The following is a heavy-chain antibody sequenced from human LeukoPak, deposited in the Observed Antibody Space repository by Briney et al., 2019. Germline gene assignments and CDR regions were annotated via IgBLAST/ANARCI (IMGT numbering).Heavy chain of an antibody. CDR3: ARYFAGYQWPYYFDY. CDR1: GGSISSSSYY. D-gene: IGHD3-9*01. J-gene: IGHJ4*02. Sequence: SETLSLTCTVSGGSISSSSYYWGWIRQPPGKGLEWIGSIYYSGSTYYNPSLKSRVTISVDTSKNQFSLKLSSVTAADTAVYYCARYFAGYQWPYYFDYWGQGTLVTVSS. CDR2: IYYSGST. V-gene: IGHV4-39*01.